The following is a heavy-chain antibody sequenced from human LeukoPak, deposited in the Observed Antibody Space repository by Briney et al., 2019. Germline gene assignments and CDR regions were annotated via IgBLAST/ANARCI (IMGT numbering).Heavy chain of an antibody. CDR3: AKGLSYADYYDSSGPDAFDI. CDR1: GFTFSSYA. J-gene: IGHJ3*02. Sequence: PGGSLRLSCAASGFTFSSYAMSWVRQAPGKGLEWVSAISGSGGSTYYADSVKGRFTISRDNSKNTLYLQMNSLRAEDTAVYYCAKGLSYADYYDSSGPDAFDIWGQGTMVTVSS. D-gene: IGHD3-22*01. CDR2: ISGSGGST. V-gene: IGHV3-23*01.